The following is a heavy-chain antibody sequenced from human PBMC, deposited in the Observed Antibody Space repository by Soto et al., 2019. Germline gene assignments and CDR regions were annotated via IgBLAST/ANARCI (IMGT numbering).Heavy chain of an antibody. V-gene: IGHV4-4*02. D-gene: IGHD1-1*01. Sequence: QVQLQESGPGLVKPSGTLSLTCTISGDSITSHWWSWVRQPPGKGLEWIGEISHPGRTNYNPSLKSRVTRSVDESKNQFSLKVTSVTAADTAMYYCAKKGAGNVESWGQGTLVTVSS. CDR2: ISHPGRT. CDR3: AKKGAGNVES. CDR1: GDSITSHW. J-gene: IGHJ5*02.